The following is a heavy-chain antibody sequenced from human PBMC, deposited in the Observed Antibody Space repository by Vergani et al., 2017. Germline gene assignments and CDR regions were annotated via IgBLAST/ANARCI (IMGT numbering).Heavy chain of an antibody. CDR3: AKDTGSYYYYYMDV. J-gene: IGHJ6*03. CDR2: ISWNSGSI. CDR1: GFTFDDYA. V-gene: IGHV3-9*01. Sequence: EVQLVESGGGLVKPGGSLRLSCAASGFTFDDYAMHWVRQAPGKGLEWVSGISWNSGSIGYADSVKGRFTISRDNAKNSLYLQMNSLRAEDTALYYCAKDTGSYYYYYMDVWGKGTTVTVSS.